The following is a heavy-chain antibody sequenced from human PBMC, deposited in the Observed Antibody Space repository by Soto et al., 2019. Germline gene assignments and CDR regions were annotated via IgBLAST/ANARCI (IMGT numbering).Heavy chain of an antibody. V-gene: IGHV1-69*06. CDR3: ARDKGAYYSHLVY. CDR2: IIPFFGTP. CDR1: VATFSSYA. Sequence: QVLLVQSGAEVKKPGSSVKVSCKLSVATFSSYAMSWVRQAPGQGLEWIGGIIPFFGTPNYAQKFQGRVTINADTSTATSYMELSSLRSDDTAVYYCARDKGAYYSHLVYWGQGTLVTVSS. J-gene: IGHJ4*02. D-gene: IGHD3-22*01.